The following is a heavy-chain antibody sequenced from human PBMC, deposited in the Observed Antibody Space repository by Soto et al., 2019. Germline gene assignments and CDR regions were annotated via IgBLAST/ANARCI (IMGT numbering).Heavy chain of an antibody. J-gene: IGHJ4*02. Sequence: QITLKESGPTLVRPTQTLTLTCTVSGFSLDTWGVGVGWIRQPPGKAPEWLALVYWDNDKRYSPSLKNRLTITKDTSKNQVVLTMTHMDPVDTVTYYCARALGSWGAYYFDHWGQGTLVTVSS. CDR1: GFSLDTWGVG. D-gene: IGHD3-16*01. V-gene: IGHV2-5*02. CDR2: VYWDNDK. CDR3: ARALGSWGAYYFDH.